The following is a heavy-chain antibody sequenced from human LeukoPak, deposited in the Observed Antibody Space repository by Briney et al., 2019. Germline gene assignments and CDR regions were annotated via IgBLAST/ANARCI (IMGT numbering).Heavy chain of an antibody. CDR2: IKSKTDGGTT. CDR1: GFTFSNAW. Sequence: PGGSLRLSCAAAGFTFSNAWMSWVRQAPGKGLEWVGRIKSKTDGGTTDYAAPVKGRFTISRDDSKNTMYLQMNSLKTEDIAVYYCTTQSLTVTTGPPYYYYGMDVWGRGTTVTVSS. D-gene: IGHD4-4*01. J-gene: IGHJ6*02. CDR3: TTQSLTVTTGPPYYYYGMDV. V-gene: IGHV3-15*01.